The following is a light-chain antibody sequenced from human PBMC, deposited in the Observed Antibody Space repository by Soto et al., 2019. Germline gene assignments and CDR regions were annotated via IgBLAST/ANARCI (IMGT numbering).Light chain of an antibody. CDR1: QSVSSSF. CDR3: QQRSNWPIT. J-gene: IGKJ5*01. V-gene: IGKV3D-20*02. Sequence: EIVLTQSAGTLSWSAGERATLSCRASQSVSSSFLAWYQQKHGQAPRLLIYGASSRATGIPDRFSGSVYGTDFNLTISSLETEDFAVYYCQQRSNWPITFGQGTRLEI. CDR2: GAS.